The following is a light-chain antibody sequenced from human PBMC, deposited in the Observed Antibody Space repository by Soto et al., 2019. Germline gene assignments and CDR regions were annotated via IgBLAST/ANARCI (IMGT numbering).Light chain of an antibody. CDR2: GAS. Sequence: DIQMTHSPSTLSGSVGDRVTITCRASQTISSWLAWYQQKPGKAPKLLIYGASNLQSGVPSRFSGGGSGTDFTLTISSLQPEDFGTYYCQQSYTSPVTFGGGTKVDIK. J-gene: IGKJ4*01. CDR1: QTISSW. V-gene: IGKV1-5*01. CDR3: QQSYTSPVT.